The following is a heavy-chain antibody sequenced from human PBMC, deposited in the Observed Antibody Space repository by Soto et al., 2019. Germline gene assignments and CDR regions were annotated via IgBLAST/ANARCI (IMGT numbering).Heavy chain of an antibody. CDR1: GFPFISYW. CDR2: INSDGSST. D-gene: IGHD2-15*01. CDR3: VRTSLVVAAATREDY. V-gene: IGHV3-74*01. J-gene: IGHJ4*02. Sequence: EVQLVESGGGLVQPGGSLRLSGAASGFPFISYWRHWVRQPQGKGLVWVSRINSDGSSTSYADSVKGRFTISRDNAKNTLYLQMNSLRAEDTAVYYCVRTSLVVAAATREDYWGQGTLVTVSS.